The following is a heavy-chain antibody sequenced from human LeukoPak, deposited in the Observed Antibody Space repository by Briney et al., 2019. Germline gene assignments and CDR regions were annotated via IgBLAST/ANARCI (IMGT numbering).Heavy chain of an antibody. CDR3: ARDSLRTPDY. Sequence: HAGGSLRLSCAASGFTFSTYWMSWVRQAPGNGLEWVANIKQDGSEKYYVDSVKGRFTISRDNAKNSLSLLMNSLRAEDTAVYYCARDSLRTPDYWGQGTLVTVSS. V-gene: IGHV3-7*01. CDR1: GFTFSTYW. CDR2: IKQDGSEK. J-gene: IGHJ4*02. D-gene: IGHD4-17*01.